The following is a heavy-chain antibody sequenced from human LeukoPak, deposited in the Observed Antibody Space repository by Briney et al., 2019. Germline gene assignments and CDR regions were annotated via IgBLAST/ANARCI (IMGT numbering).Heavy chain of an antibody. Sequence: SETLSLTCTVSGGSISNNYWSWFRQPPGKGLEWIGYIYYSGSTNYNPSLKSRVTISVDTSKSQFSLKLNSVTAADTAVYYCARHYGPWGQGTLVTVSS. CDR2: IYYSGST. V-gene: IGHV4-59*08. CDR3: ARHYGP. J-gene: IGHJ5*02. CDR1: GGSISNNY. D-gene: IGHD3-10*01.